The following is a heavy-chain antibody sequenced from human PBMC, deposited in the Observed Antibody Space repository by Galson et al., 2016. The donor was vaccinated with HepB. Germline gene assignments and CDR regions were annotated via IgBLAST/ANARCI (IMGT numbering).Heavy chain of an antibody. J-gene: IGHJ4*02. CDR3: ASSVRGSGSPPGGY. CDR1: GFTFSTYS. Sequence: SLRLSCAASGFTFSTYSMDWVRQAPGKGLVWVSRINSDGSSAGFADSVKGRFTISRDNAKNTPYLQMNSLRAEDTAVNYCASSVRGSGSPPGGYWGQGTLVTVSS. CDR2: INSDGSSA. V-gene: IGHV3-74*01. D-gene: IGHD3-10*01.